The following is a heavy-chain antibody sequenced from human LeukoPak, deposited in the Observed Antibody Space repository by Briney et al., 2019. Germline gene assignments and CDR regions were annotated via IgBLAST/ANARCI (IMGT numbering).Heavy chain of an antibody. J-gene: IGHJ4*02. CDR2: IIPIFGTA. CDR3: ARGPKVVAGSRYYFDY. D-gene: IGHD2-15*01. CDR1: GGTFSSYA. V-gene: IGHV1-69*13. Sequence: GASVKVSCKASGGTFSSYAISWVRQAPGQGLEWMGGIIPIFGTANYAQKFQGRVTITADESTSTAYMELSSLRSEDTAVYYCARGPKVVAGSRYYFDYWGQGTLVTVSS.